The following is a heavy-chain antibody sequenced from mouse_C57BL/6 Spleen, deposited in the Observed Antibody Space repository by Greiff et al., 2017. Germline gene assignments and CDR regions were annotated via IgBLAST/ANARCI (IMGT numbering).Heavy chain of an antibody. CDR3: ARESPKYYGSSPFAY. V-gene: IGHV2-9-1*01. J-gene: IGHJ3*01. CDR1: GFSLTSYA. Sequence: VQLQQSGPGLVAPSQSLSITCTVPGFSLTSYALSWVRQPPGKGLEWLGVIWTGGGTNYNSSLTSRLSISKDNSKSQGFLKMNSLQTDDTARYYGARESPKYYGSSPFAYWGEGTRVTVSA. CDR2: IWTGGGT. D-gene: IGHD1-1*01.